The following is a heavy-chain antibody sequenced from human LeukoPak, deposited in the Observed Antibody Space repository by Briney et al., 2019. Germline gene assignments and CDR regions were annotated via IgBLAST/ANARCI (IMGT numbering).Heavy chain of an antibody. CDR3: ARDFLIGAPDYLDH. J-gene: IGHJ4*02. Sequence: GGSLRLSCVVSGFTFSSYPFHWVRKAPGKGLEWVAVIGYDGVEKYYADSERGRFTISRDDSKSTLYLQMNSLRGEDTAVYYCARDFLIGAPDYLDHWGKGTLVSVSS. CDR2: IGYDGVEK. D-gene: IGHD3-22*01. V-gene: IGHV3-30-3*01. CDR1: GFTFSSYP.